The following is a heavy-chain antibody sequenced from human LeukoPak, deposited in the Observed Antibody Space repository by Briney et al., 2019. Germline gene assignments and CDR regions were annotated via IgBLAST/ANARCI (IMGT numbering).Heavy chain of an antibody. CDR1: GGSFSGCY. CDR2: INHSGST. V-gene: IGHV4-34*01. Sequence: SETLPLTCAVYGGSFSGCYWSWIRQPPGKGLEWIGEINHSGSTNYNPSLKSRVTISVGTSKNQFSLKLSSVTAADTAVYYCARGKPPSGSYYKGRYNWFDPWGQGTLVTVSS. D-gene: IGHD3-10*01. J-gene: IGHJ5*02. CDR3: ARGKPPSGSYYKGRYNWFDP.